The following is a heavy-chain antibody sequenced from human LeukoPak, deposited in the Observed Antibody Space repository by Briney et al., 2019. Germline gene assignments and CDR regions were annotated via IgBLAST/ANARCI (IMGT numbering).Heavy chain of an antibody. Sequence: PGGSLRLSCAASGFTFDDYAMHWVRQAPGKGLEWVSGISWNSGSIGYADSVKGRFTISRDNAKNSLYLQMNSLRAEDTAVYYCVELRDSFDIWGQGAMVTVSS. V-gene: IGHV3-9*01. CDR2: ISWNSGSI. CDR3: VELRDSFDI. CDR1: GFTFDDYA. J-gene: IGHJ3*02. D-gene: IGHD1-26*01.